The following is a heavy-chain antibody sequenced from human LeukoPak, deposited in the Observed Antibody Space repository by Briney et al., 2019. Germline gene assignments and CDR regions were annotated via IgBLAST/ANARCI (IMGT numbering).Heavy chain of an antibody. CDR3: ARHDYDSNGYYFNDY. V-gene: IGHV5-51*01. CDR1: GYKFSSYW. Sequence: GEFLKISCEASGYKFSSYWIGWVRQMPGKGLEWMGIIYPGDSDTTYSPSFKGQVTISVDKSISTAYLQWSSLQASDTAMYYCARHDYDSNGYYFNDYWGQGTLVTVSS. CDR2: IYPGDSDT. J-gene: IGHJ4*02. D-gene: IGHD3-22*01.